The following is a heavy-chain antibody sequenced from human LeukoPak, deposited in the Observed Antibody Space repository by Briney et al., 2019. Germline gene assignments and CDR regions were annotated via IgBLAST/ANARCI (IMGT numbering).Heavy chain of an antibody. V-gene: IGHV3-21*01. CDR1: GFTFSSYS. CDR3: ATQGSRLSH. J-gene: IGHJ4*02. CDR2: ISSSSSYI. Sequence: GGSLRLSCAASGFTFSSYSMNWVRQAPGKGLEWVSSISSSSSYIHYADSVKGRFTISRDNAKNSLYLQMNSLRAEDTAVYYCATQGSRLSHWGQGTLVTVSS. D-gene: IGHD3-3*02.